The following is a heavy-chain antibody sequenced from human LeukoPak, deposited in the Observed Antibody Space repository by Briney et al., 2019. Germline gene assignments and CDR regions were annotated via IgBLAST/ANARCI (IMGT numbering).Heavy chain of an antibody. D-gene: IGHD6-13*01. Sequence: PGGSLRLSCAASGFTFSSYEMNWVRQAPGKGLEWVSYISSSGSTIYYADSVKGRFTISRDNAKNSLYLQMNSLRAEDTALYFCARDATTEPGTVYMDVWGKGTTVPISS. CDR1: GFTFSSYE. CDR3: ARDATTEPGTVYMDV. CDR2: ISSSGSTI. J-gene: IGHJ6*03. V-gene: IGHV3-48*03.